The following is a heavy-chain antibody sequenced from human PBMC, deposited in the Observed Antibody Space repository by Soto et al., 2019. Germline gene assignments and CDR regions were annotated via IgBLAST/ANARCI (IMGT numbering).Heavy chain of an antibody. J-gene: IGHJ6*03. V-gene: IGHV1-18*01. CDR2: ISAYNGNT. Sequence: ASVKVSCKASGYTFTSYGISWVRQAPGQGLEWMGWISAYNGNTNYAQKLQGRVTMTTDTSTSTAYMELRSLRSDDTAVYYCARCEYYDFWSGYFGRSKLTMQYYYYMDVWG. D-gene: IGHD3-3*01. CDR3: ARCEYYDFWSGYFGRSKLTMQYYYYMDV. CDR1: GYTFTSYG.